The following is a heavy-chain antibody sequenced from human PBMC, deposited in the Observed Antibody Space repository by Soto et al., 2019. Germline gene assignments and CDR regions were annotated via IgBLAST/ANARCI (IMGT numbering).Heavy chain of an antibody. J-gene: IGHJ4*02. Sequence: VQVLESGGDLVQPGGSLRLSCAASGFTFTGYSMSWVRQAPGKGLEWVSGISGTGYNTYYADTVQGRFTISRDNSKNTQYLQMDSLRAEDTALYYFSRRLGDDWDEYYFDYWGQGTLVTVSS. D-gene: IGHD1-1*01. V-gene: IGHV3-23*01. CDR1: GFTFTGYS. CDR2: ISGTGYNT. CDR3: SRRLGDDWDEYYFDY.